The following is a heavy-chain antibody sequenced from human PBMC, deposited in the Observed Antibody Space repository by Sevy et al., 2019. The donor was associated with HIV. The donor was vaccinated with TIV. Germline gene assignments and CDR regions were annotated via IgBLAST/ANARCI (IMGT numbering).Heavy chain of an antibody. D-gene: IGHD3-16*01. CDR1: GGSFSGYY. CDR3: AGSGLWGAFDI. CDR2: INHSGST. V-gene: IGHV4-34*01. Sequence: SETLSLTCAVYGGSFSGYYWSWVHQPPGKELEWIGEINHSGSTNYNPSLKSRVIISVDKSKNQFSLRLSSVTAADTAVYYCAGSGLWGAFDIWGQGTMVTVSS. J-gene: IGHJ3*02.